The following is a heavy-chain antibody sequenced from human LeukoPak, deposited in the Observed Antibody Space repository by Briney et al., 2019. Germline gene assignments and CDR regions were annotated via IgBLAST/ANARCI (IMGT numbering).Heavy chain of an antibody. V-gene: IGHV3-48*01. Sequence: GGSLRLSCAASGFTFSSYSMNWVRQAPGKGLGWVSYISSSSSTIYYADSVKGRFTISRDNAKNSLYLQMNSLRAEDTAVYYCAREESSSSGYYFDYWGQGTLVTVSS. CDR1: GFTFSSYS. J-gene: IGHJ4*02. CDR2: ISSSSSTI. D-gene: IGHD6-6*01. CDR3: AREESSSSGYYFDY.